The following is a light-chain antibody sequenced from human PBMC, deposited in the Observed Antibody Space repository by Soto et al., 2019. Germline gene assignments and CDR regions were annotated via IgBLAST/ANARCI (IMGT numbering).Light chain of an antibody. Sequence: QAVVTQPPSVSGARGQRVTISCTGNSSNLGAGYDVHWYQQLPGAAPKLVIFGNRNRPSGVPERFSGSKSGTSASLAITGLQAEDEADYYCQAYDYSLTASVFGGGTKLTVL. CDR3: QAYDYSLTASV. CDR1: SSNLGAGYD. CDR2: GNR. J-gene: IGLJ3*02. V-gene: IGLV1-40*01.